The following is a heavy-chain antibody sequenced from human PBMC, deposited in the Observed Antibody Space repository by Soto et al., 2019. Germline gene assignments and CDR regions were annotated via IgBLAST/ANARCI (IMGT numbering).Heavy chain of an antibody. J-gene: IGHJ6*03. CDR1: GGTFSSYT. CDR2: IIPILGIA. D-gene: IGHD6-6*01. CDR3: ATDEVAARPLIGYYMDV. Sequence: QVQLVQSGAEVKKPGSSVKVSCKASGGTFSSYTISWVRQAPGQGLEWMGRIIPILGIANYAQKFQGRVTITADKSTSTAYMELSSLRSEDTAVYYCATDEVAARPLIGYYMDVWGKGTTVTVSS. V-gene: IGHV1-69*08.